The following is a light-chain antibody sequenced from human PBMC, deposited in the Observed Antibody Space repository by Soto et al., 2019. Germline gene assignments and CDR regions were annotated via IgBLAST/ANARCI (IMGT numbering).Light chain of an antibody. CDR3: QVWDSRSDHVV. CDR2: DDR. J-gene: IGLJ2*01. V-gene: IGLV3-21*02. Sequence: SYVLTQPPSLSVAPGQTARITGGGDDMGGKSVNWYQQKTGQAPVLVVYDDRGRPSGIPERISGSNSEKTATLTISRVEAGDEADYYCQVWDSRSDHVVLGGGNKVNVI. CDR1: DMGGKS.